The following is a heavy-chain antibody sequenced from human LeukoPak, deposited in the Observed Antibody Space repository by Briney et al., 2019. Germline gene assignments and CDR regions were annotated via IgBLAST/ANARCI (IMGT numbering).Heavy chain of an antibody. V-gene: IGHV4-59*01. CDR1: GASITGYY. CDR2: IYYTGDT. J-gene: IGHJ4*02. Sequence: SETLSLTCTVSGASITGYYWTWIRQPPGKGLECVGYIYYTGDTNCNPSLKSRVTMSLDTSKSQFSLKLTPVTAADTAIYYCARYTRIPDYWGRGTLVTVSS. D-gene: IGHD2-15*01. CDR3: ARYTRIPDY.